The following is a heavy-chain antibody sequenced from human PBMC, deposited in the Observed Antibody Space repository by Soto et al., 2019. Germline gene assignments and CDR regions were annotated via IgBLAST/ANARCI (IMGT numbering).Heavy chain of an antibody. CDR3: ATMGTPVTGLYYFDY. Sequence: SETLSLTSTVSGGSISSGKYYWSWIRQPPGKGLEWIGFISYSGTTHYSASLRSRVSISVDTSKNQFSLDLSSVTAADTAVYYCATMGTPVTGLYYFDYWGQGTLVTVSS. J-gene: IGHJ4*02. D-gene: IGHD4-17*01. V-gene: IGHV4-30-4*01. CDR2: ISYSGTT. CDR1: GGSISSGKYY.